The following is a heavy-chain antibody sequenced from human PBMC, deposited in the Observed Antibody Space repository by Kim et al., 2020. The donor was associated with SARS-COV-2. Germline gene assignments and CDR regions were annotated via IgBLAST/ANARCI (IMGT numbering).Heavy chain of an antibody. D-gene: IGHD5-18*01. Sequence: YYADSVKGRFTISRHNSKNTLYLQMNSLRAEDTAVYYCAREDREYSYGPEWGQGTMVTVSS. V-gene: IGHV3-53*04. CDR3: AREDREYSYGPE. J-gene: IGHJ4*02.